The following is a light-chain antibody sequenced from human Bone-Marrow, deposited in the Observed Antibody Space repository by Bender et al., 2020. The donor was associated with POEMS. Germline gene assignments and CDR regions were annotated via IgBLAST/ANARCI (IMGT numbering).Light chain of an antibody. CDR1: SSDVGAYNY. CDR3: SSYAGSNNFVV. Sequence: QSVLTQPPSASGSPGQSITISCTGTSSDVGAYNYVSWYQRHPGRAPKLMIYEVNKRPSGVPDRFSGSKSGNTASLTVSGLQADDEADYYCSSYAGSNNFVVFGGGTKLTVL. V-gene: IGLV2-8*01. J-gene: IGLJ2*01. CDR2: EVN.